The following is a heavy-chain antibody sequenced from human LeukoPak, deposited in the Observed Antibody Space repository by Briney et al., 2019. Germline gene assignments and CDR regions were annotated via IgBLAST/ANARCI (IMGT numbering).Heavy chain of an antibody. Sequence: PSETLSLTCTVSGGSISSSSYYWGWIRQPPGKGLEWIGSIYYSGSTYYNASLKSRVTISVDTSKNQFSLKLSSVTAADTAVYYCASLHYDSSGYYGKLFDYWGQGTLVTVSS. V-gene: IGHV4-39*01. D-gene: IGHD3-22*01. J-gene: IGHJ4*02. CDR2: IYYSGST. CDR1: GGSISSSSYY. CDR3: ASLHYDSSGYYGKLFDY.